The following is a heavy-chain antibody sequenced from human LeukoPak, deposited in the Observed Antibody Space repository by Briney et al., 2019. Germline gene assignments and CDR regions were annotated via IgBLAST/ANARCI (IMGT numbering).Heavy chain of an antibody. Sequence: KPGGSLRLSGAASGFTFSSYEMNWVRKAPGKGLEWVSYISSSSSTIYYADSVKGRFTISRDNSKNTLYLQMNSLRDEDTALYYCAIHGGGTIRIEAFDVWGQGTMVTISS. D-gene: IGHD3-3*01. CDR1: GFTFSSYE. CDR3: AIHGGGTIRIEAFDV. V-gene: IGHV3-48*02. J-gene: IGHJ3*01. CDR2: ISSSSSTI.